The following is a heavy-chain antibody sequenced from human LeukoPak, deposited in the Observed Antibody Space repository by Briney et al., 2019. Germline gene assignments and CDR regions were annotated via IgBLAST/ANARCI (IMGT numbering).Heavy chain of an antibody. CDR3: ARDTPPPNDC. J-gene: IGHJ4*02. CDR1: GGTFSSYA. V-gene: IGHV1-69*04. D-gene: IGHD2-21*01. Sequence: ASVKVSCKASGGTFSSYAISWVRQAPGQGLEWMGRIIPILGIANYAQKFQGRVTITADESTSTAYMELSSLRSEDTAVYYCARDTPPPNDCWGQGTLVTVSS. CDR2: IIPILGIA.